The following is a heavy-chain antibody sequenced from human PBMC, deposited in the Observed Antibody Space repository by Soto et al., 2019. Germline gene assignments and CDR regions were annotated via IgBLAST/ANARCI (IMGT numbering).Heavy chain of an antibody. CDR1: GFTFTSYA. CDR2: ISGSGGST. V-gene: IGHV3-23*01. Sequence: EVQLLESGGGLVQPGGSQRLSCAASGFTFTSYAMSWVRQAPGKGLEWVSTISGSGGSTYYADSVKGRFTISRDNSKNTLYLQMNSLRAEDTAVYYCAKVGPRWEKYHWYFDLWGRGTLVTVSS. D-gene: IGHD1-26*01. CDR3: AKVGPRWEKYHWYFDL. J-gene: IGHJ2*01.